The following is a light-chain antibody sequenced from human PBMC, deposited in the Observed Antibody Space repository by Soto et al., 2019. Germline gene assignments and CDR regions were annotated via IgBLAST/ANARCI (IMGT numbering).Light chain of an antibody. Sequence: DIQMTQSPSSLSASVGDRVTITCQASQDISNYLNWYQQKAGKAPKLLIYGASNLETGVPSRFSGSGSGTDFTFTISSLQPEDIATYYCQQYDNPPYNFGQGTKAEIK. J-gene: IGKJ2*01. CDR2: GAS. CDR1: QDISNY. CDR3: QQYDNPPYN. V-gene: IGKV1-33*01.